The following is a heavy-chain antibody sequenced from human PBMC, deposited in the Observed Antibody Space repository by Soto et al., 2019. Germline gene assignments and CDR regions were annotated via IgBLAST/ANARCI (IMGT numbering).Heavy chain of an antibody. CDR3: ARGPTVVTHFDY. V-gene: IGHV3-21*01. CDR1: GFTFSTYS. J-gene: IGHJ4*02. D-gene: IGHD4-17*01. CDR2: ISSTSDYI. Sequence: PGGSLRLSXAASGFTFSTYSMNWVRQAPGKGLEWVSSISSTSDYIYYADSVKGRFTISRDNAKNSLYLQMSSLRAEDTAVYYCARGPTVVTHFDYWGQGTLVTVSS.